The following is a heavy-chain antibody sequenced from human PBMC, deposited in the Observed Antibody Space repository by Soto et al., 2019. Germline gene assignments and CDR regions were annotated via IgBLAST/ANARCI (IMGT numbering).Heavy chain of an antibody. CDR1: GYSFTSYW. J-gene: IGHJ3*01. CDR2: IYPGDSDT. D-gene: IGHD6-6*01. Sequence: GESLKISCKGSGYSFTSYWIGWVRQMPGKGLEWMGIIYPGDSDTRYSPSFQGQVTISADKSISTAYLQWSSLKASDTAMYYCAGRYSSSHYAFDFWRQGTMVTVSS. V-gene: IGHV5-51*01. CDR3: AGRYSSSHYAFDF.